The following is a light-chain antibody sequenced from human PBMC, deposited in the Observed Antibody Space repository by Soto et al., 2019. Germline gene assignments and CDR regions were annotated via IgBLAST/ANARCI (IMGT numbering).Light chain of an antibody. CDR3: QQYDNLLLT. CDR1: QGISSY. J-gene: IGKJ4*01. CDR2: DAS. V-gene: IGKV1-33*01. Sequence: IQLTQSPSSLSASVGDRVTITCRASQGISSYLAWYQQKPGKAPKLLIYDASNLETGVPSRFSGSGSGTDFTFTISSLQPEDIATYYCQQYDNLLLTFGGGTKVDIK.